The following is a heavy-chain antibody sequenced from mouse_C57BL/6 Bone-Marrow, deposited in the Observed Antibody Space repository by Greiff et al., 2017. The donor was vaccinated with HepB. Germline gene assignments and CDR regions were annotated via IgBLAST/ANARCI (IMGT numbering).Heavy chain of an antibody. V-gene: IGHV1-55*01. Sequence: QVQLKQPGAELVKPGASVKMSCKASGYTFTSYWITWVKQRPGQGLEWIGDIYPGSGSTNYNEKFKSKATLTVDTSSSTAYMQLSSLTSEDSAVYYCARGSDYDKNFDYWGQGTTLTVSS. CDR3: ARGSDYDKNFDY. J-gene: IGHJ2*01. D-gene: IGHD2-4*01. CDR1: GYTFTSYW. CDR2: IYPGSGST.